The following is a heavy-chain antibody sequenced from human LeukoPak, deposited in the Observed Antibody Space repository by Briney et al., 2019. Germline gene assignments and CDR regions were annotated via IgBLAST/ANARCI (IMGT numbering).Heavy chain of an antibody. V-gene: IGHV1-2*02. D-gene: IGHD6-6*01. J-gene: IGHJ4*02. Sequence: GESLKISCKGSGYSFTSYWIGWVRQAPGQGLEWMGWINPNSGGTNYAQKFQGRVTMTRDTSISTAYMELSRLRSDDTAVYYCARFPPISIAARFLDYWGQGTLVTVSS. CDR2: INPNSGGT. CDR1: GYSFTSYW. CDR3: ARFPPISIAARFLDY.